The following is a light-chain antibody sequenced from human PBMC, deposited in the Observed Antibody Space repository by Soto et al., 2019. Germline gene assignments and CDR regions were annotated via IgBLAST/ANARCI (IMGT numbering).Light chain of an antibody. J-gene: IGLJ1*01. CDR1: SSNIGSNY. CDR2: RNN. CDR3: AAWDDSLSGRYV. Sequence: QSVLTQPPSASGTPRQRVSISCPGSSSNIGSNYVYWYQQLPGTAPKLLIYRNNQRPSGVPDRFSGSKSGTSASLAISGLRSEDEADYYCAAWDDSLSGRYVFGTGTKVTVL. V-gene: IGLV1-47*01.